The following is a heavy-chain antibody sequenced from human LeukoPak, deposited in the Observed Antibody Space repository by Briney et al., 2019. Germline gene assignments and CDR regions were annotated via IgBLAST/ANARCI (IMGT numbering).Heavy chain of an antibody. V-gene: IGHV3-74*01. CDR3: ARGGFCSGGSCPVDYYYYMDV. D-gene: IGHD2-15*01. J-gene: IGHJ6*03. CDR2: INSDGSST. CDR1: GFTFSNYW. Sequence: GGSLRLSCAASGFTFSNYWMHWVRQAPGKGLVWVSRINSDGSSTSYADSVKGRFTISRDNAKNTLYLQLNSLRAEDTAVYYCARGGFCSGGSCPVDYYYYMDVWGKGTTVTISS.